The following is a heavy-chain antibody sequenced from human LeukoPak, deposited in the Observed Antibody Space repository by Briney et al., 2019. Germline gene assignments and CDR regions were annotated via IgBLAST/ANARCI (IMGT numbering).Heavy chain of an antibody. J-gene: IGHJ4*02. V-gene: IGHV4-39*07. D-gene: IGHD3-22*01. Sequence: SETLSLTCTVSGGSISSSSYYWGWIRQPPGKGLEWIGSIYYSGSTYYNPSLKSRVTISVDTSKNQFSLKLSSVTAADTAVYYCARGIPYYYDSSGYLRWYFDYWGQGTLVTVSS. CDR1: GGSISSSSYY. CDR3: ARGIPYYYDSSGYLRWYFDY. CDR2: IYYSGST.